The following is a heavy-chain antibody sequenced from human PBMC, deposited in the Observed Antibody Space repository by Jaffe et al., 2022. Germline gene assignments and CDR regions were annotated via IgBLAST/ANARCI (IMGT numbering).Heavy chain of an antibody. V-gene: IGHV4-38-2*01. Sequence: QVQLQESGPGLVKPSETLSLTCAVSGYSISSGYYWGWIRQPPGKGLEWIGSIYHSGSTYYNPSLKSRVTISVDTSKNQFSLKLSSVTAADTAVYYCARRYPLHWFDPWGQGTLVTVSS. CDR3: ARRYPLHWFDP. D-gene: IGHD1-1*01. CDR2: IYHSGST. CDR1: GYSISSGYY. J-gene: IGHJ5*02.